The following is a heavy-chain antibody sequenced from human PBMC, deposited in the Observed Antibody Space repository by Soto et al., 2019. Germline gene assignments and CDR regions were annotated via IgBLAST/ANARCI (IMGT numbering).Heavy chain of an antibody. Sequence: QVQLVQSGAEVKKPESSVKVSCKAPGGTFSTYAISWVRQAPGQGLEWMGGIIPMFGTANYAQRFQGRVTITEDESTNTVYMELSSLRAEDTAVYFCTSGIQLWLRRINDGYSGWGQGTLVTVSS. CDR2: IIPMFGTA. J-gene: IGHJ4*02. CDR1: GGTFSTYA. V-gene: IGHV1-69*12. D-gene: IGHD5-18*01. CDR3: TSGIQLWLRRINDGYSG.